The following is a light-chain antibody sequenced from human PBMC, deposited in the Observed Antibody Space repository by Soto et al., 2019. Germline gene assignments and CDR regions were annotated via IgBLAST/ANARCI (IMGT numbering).Light chain of an antibody. J-gene: IGLJ3*02. Sequence: QSALTQPASVSGSPGQSITISCTGTSSDVGGYNYVSWYQQHPGKAPKLMIYDVSNRPSGVSNRVSGSKSGNTASLTISGIQAEDEADYYCSSYTSSSTPGVFGGGTKVTVL. CDR2: DVS. CDR1: SSDVGGYNY. CDR3: SSYTSSSTPGV. V-gene: IGLV2-14*01.